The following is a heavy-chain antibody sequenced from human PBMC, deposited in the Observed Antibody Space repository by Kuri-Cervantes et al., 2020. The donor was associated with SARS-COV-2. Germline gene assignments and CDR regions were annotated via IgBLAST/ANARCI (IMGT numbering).Heavy chain of an antibody. CDR2: IYTSGST. V-gene: IGHV4-4*07. Sequence: GSLRLSCTVSGGSISSYYWSWIRQPAGKGLEWIGRIYTSGSTNYNPSLKSRVTISVDTSKNQFSLKLSSVTAADTAVYYCARDSEYYDFWSGYTYYYMDVWGKGTTVTVSS. CDR3: ARDSEYYDFWSGYTYYYMDV. D-gene: IGHD3-3*01. J-gene: IGHJ6*03. CDR1: GGSISSYY.